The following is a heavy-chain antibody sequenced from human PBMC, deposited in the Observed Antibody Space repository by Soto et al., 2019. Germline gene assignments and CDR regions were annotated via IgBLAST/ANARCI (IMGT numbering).Heavy chain of an antibody. CDR2: INGGNGNT. CDR3: AREFLGSFGVHRLDY. V-gene: IGHV1-3*01. Sequence: QVQLLQSGAEVKKPGASVKVSCQAAGYTFSTYAMHWVRQAPGQGLEWMGWINGGNGNTKYSQKFPRRLTVTRDTSAAPAYMELSSLTSGATAVYYCAREFLGSFGVHRLDYWGQGTLVTVSS. CDR1: GYTFSTYA. J-gene: IGHJ4*02. D-gene: IGHD3-10*01.